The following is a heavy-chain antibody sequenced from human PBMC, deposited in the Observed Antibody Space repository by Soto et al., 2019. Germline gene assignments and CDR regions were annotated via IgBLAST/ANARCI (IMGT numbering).Heavy chain of an antibody. CDR2: ISSGGSYI. V-gene: IGHV3-21*01. D-gene: IGHD1-26*01. CDR1: FTFSMYS. Sequence: ESGGGLVQPGGSLRLSCSFTFSMYSMSWVRQAPGKGLEWVASISSGGSYIKYADSVKGRFTISRDNAKNSVPLQMNSLRVDDTAVYFCTRDQGGSYDSWFDPWGQGTLVTVSS. CDR3: TRDQGGSYDSWFDP. J-gene: IGHJ5*02.